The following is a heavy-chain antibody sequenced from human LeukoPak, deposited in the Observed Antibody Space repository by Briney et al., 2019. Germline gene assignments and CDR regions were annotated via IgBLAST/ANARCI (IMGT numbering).Heavy chain of an antibody. Sequence: ASMTVSCKASGASACSVNKYDVSWVRQAPGQGLEWMGWMNPKSGNTGYAQKFQGRVTLTRDTSITTAYMELRGLTPEDTAVYYCEKIIDGDRPGSNTFEPWGQGTLVTVSS. V-gene: IGHV1-8*03. D-gene: IGHD2-21*01. CDR2: MNPKSGNT. J-gene: IGHJ5*02. CDR1: GASACSVNKYD. CDR3: EKIIDGDRPGSNTFEP.